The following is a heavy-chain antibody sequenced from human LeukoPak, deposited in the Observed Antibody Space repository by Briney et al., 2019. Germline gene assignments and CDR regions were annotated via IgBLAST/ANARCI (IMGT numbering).Heavy chain of an antibody. CDR3: ARQRGDSGSINWFDP. Sequence: GESLKISCKSSGYDFSVYWIAWVRQMLGKGLEWMGAIYPSDSDTRYSPSFQGQVTISVDKSITTAYLHWSSLKALDSAMYYCARQRGDSGSINWFDPWGQGTLVTVSS. V-gene: IGHV5-51*01. D-gene: IGHD3-10*01. CDR1: GYDFSVYW. CDR2: IYPSDSDT. J-gene: IGHJ5*02.